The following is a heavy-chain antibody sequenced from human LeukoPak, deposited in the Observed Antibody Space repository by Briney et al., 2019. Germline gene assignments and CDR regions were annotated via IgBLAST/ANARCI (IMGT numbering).Heavy chain of an antibody. D-gene: IGHD3-10*01. CDR3: ARGEGSGSFHKRYFDL. CDR2: FRGSGGAT. CDR1: GFAFANYA. Sequence: GALRPSCAASGFAFANYAMSWVRQAPGKGLGWVSIFRGSGGATYYAASVKGRFTIARDNSQNTLYLQMNSLRADDTAVYYCARGEGSGSFHKRYFDLWGRGTLVTVSS. V-gene: IGHV3-23*01. J-gene: IGHJ2*01.